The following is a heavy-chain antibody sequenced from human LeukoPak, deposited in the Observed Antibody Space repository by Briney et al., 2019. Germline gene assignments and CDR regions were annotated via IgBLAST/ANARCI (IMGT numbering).Heavy chain of an antibody. J-gene: IGHJ4*02. D-gene: IGHD1-26*01. CDR3: GRDLGGRSGY. V-gene: IGHV3-53*01. CDR2: IYSGGST. CDR1: GFTVSSNY. Sequence: PGGSLRLSCAASGFTVSSNYMSWVRQAPGKGLEWASVIYSGGSTYYADSVKGRFTISRDNSKNTLYLQMNSLRAEDTAVYYCGRDLGGRSGYWGQGTLVTVSS.